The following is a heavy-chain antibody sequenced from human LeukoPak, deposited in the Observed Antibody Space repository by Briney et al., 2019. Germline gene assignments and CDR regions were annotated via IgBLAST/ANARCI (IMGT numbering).Heavy chain of an antibody. Sequence: GGSLRLSCAASGFTFSSYAMSWVRQAPGKGLEWVSGISGSGDNTYHADSVKGRLTISRDNSKNTLYLQMISLRAEDTAIYYCAKSGGLSGSGRLGVDVWGQETTVTASS. D-gene: IGHD3-10*01. CDR2: ISGSGDNT. V-gene: IGHV3-23*01. CDR3: AKSGGLSGSGRLGVDV. J-gene: IGHJ6*02. CDR1: GFTFSSYA.